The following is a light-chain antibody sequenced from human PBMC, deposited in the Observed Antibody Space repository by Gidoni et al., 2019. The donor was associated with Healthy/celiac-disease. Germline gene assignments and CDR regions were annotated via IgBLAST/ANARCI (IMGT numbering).Light chain of an antibody. CDR3: QQYNTLPPNT. CDR1: QSVSSN. V-gene: IGKV3-15*01. J-gene: IGKJ2*01. CDR2: GAS. Sequence: EIVMTQSPATLSVSPGERATLSCRASQSVSSNLAWYQQKPGQAPRLLIYGASTRATGIPARFSGSGSGTEFTLTISSLQSEDFAVYYCQQYNTLPPNTFGQGTQLEIK.